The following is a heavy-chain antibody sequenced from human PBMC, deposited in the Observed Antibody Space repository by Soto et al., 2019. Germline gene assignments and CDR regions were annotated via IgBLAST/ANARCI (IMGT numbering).Heavy chain of an antibody. D-gene: IGHD5-18*01. CDR2: ISTYNGNP. V-gene: IGHV1-18*04. Sequence: GASVKVSCKASGYTFTTYGISWVRQAPGQGLEWMGWISTYNGNPNYAQKLQGRVTMTTDTSTSTACMELRSLRSDDTAVFYCARAPLYSPSPKNVFDIWGQGTVVTVSS. J-gene: IGHJ3*02. CDR3: ARAPLYSPSPKNVFDI. CDR1: GYTFTTYG.